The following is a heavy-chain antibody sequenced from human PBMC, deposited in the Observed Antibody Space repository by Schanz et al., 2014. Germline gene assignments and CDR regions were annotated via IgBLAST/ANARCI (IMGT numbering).Heavy chain of an antibody. CDR2: INPNSGNP. J-gene: IGHJ4*02. Sequence: QVQLVQSGAEVKKPGASVKVSCKASGYTFTGYYMHWVRQAPGQGLEWMGWINPNSGNPGFAQKFRGRVTMTTDTSTSTAYMELRSLRSDDTAVYYCARGGYSSGWYDRDIARFDYWGQGTLVTVSS. CDR1: GYTFTGYY. D-gene: IGHD6-19*01. V-gene: IGHV1-18*04. CDR3: ARGGYSSGWYDRDIARFDY.